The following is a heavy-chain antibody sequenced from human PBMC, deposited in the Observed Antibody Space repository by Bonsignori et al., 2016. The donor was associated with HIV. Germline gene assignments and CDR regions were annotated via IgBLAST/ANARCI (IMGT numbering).Heavy chain of an antibody. J-gene: IGHJ4*02. CDR3: AKDRIVVPAAADY. CDR2: ISGSGGNA. D-gene: IGHD2-2*01. Sequence: VRQAPGKGLEWVSGISGSGGNAYYADSVRGRFTISRDNSKNTLYLQMSSLRAEDTAVYYCAKDRIVVPAAADYWGQGTLVTVSS. V-gene: IGHV3-23*01.